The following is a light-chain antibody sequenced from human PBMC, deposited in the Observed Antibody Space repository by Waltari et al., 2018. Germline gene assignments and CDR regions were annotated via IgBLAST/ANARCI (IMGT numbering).Light chain of an antibody. V-gene: IGKV3-20*01. J-gene: IGKJ1*01. CDR1: QSVSSSY. CDR3: QQYGSSPWT. CDR2: GAS. Sequence: EIVLTQSPGTLSLSPGERATLSCRASQSVSSSYLAWYQQKPGQAPRLLISGASSRATGIPDRFRGSGSGTDFTLTISRLEPEEFAVYYCQQYGSSPWTFGQGTKVEIK.